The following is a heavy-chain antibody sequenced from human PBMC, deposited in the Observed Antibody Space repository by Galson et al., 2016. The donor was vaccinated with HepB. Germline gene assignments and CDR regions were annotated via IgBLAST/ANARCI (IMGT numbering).Heavy chain of an antibody. CDR3: ARGLSSSSWYDYYYYYGMDV. CDR2: IWYDGSTK. CDR1: GFNFSAYD. Sequence: SLRLSCAASGFNFSAYDMYWVRQSPGKGLEWLVVIWYDGSTKHYADSVKGRFTISRENAKNSLYLQMNSLRAGDTAVYYCARGLSSSSWYDYYYYYGMDVWGQGTTVTVSS. V-gene: IGHV3-33*01. J-gene: IGHJ6*02. D-gene: IGHD6-13*01.